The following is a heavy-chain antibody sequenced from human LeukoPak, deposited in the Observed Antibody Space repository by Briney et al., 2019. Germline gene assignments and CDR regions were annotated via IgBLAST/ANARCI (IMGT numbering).Heavy chain of an antibody. J-gene: IGHJ4*02. Sequence: ASVKVSCKASGYTFTSYYMHWVRQAPGQGLEWMGIINPSGGSTSYAQKFQGRVTMTRDMSTSTVYMELSSLRSEDTAVYYCARVGSSGWYFGNLDYWGQGTLVTVSS. D-gene: IGHD6-19*01. CDR1: GYTFTSYY. V-gene: IGHV1-46*01. CDR3: ARVGSSGWYFGNLDY. CDR2: INPSGGST.